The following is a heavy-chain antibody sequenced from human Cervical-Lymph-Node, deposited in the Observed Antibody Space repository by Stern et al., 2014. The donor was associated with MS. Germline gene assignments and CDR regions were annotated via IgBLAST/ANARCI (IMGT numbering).Heavy chain of an antibody. D-gene: IGHD5-24*01. CDR3: ARDGGLSGDGYNHFDS. J-gene: IGHJ4*02. CDR2: LWYDGSKK. CDR1: GFIFSDFA. Sequence: VQLVESGGGVVQPGRSLRLSCTTSGFIFSDFAMHWVRQAPGKGLEWVAVLWYDGSKKYYADSVKGRFTISRDNSKNTLFLQLNSLRADTAVYYCARDGGLSGDGYNHFDSWGQGTLVTVSS. V-gene: IGHV3-33*01.